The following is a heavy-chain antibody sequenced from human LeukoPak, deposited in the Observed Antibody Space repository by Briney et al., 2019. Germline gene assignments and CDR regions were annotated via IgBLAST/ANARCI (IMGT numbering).Heavy chain of an antibody. V-gene: IGHV5-10-1*01. CDR3: ARAQYYYDSSGYYQNTGNFDF. D-gene: IGHD3-22*01. J-gene: IGHJ4*01. CDR2: IDPSDSYT. Sequence: ESPNISCKGSGYSFTSYWISWVPQMPGKGLEWMGRIDPSDSYTNYSPSFQGHVTISADKSISTAYLQWSSLKASDTAMYYCARAQYYYDSSGYYQNTGNFDFWGHGTLVSVSS. CDR1: GYSFTSYW.